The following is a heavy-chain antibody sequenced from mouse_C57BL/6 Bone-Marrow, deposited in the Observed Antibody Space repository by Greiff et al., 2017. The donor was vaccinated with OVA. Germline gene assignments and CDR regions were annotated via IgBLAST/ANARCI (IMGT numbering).Heavy chain of an antibody. J-gene: IGHJ4*01. V-gene: IGHV1-82*01. D-gene: IGHD2-5*01. CDR2: IYPGDGDT. CDR1: GYAFSSSW. Sequence: VQLQESGPELVKPGASVKISCKASGYAFSSSWMNWVKQRPGKGLEWIGRIYPGDGDTNYNGKFKGKATLTADKSSSTAYMQLSSLTSEDSAVYFCAREYSNYGEAMDYWGQGTSVTVSS. CDR3: AREYSNYGEAMDY.